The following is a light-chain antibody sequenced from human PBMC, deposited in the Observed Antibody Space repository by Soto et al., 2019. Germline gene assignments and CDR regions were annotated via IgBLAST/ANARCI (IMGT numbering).Light chain of an antibody. V-gene: IGKV1-39*01. CDR1: HSVYNY. Sequence: DIQMTQSPSSLSASVGDRVNITCRASHSVYNYFHWYQQKPGKAPRLQVHSAVKLEFGVPSRFSGSGSGTDFALTISGLQPEDFASYFCQQTYINPISFGQGTRL. J-gene: IGKJ5*01. CDR3: QQTYINPIS. CDR2: SAV.